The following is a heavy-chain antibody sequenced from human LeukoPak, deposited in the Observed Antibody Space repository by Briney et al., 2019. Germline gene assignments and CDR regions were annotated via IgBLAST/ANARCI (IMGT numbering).Heavy chain of an antibody. CDR1: GLTFASYS. CDR3: ARVSGRLERQSDLDY. D-gene: IGHD1-1*01. V-gene: IGHV3-21*01. J-gene: IGHJ4*02. Sequence: GGSLRLSCAASGLTFASYSMNWVRQAPGKGLEWVSSISGDSTYIYNAGSVKGRFTISRDNAQASLYLQMISLRADDAAVYYCARVSGRLERQSDLDYWGQGTLVIVSS. CDR2: ISGDSTYI.